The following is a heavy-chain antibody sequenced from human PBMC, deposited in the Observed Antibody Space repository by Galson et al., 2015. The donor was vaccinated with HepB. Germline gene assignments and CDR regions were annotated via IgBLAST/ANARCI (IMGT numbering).Heavy chain of an antibody. D-gene: IGHD2-15*01. CDR3: ARNGYCSDGACYGFDF. CDR2: IYPGDSDT. J-gene: IGHJ4*02. Sequence: QSGAEVKKPGESLKISCETSGYSFTGYWIGWVRQMPGKGLEWMGIIYPGDSDTRYSPSFQGQVTMSIDKSISTAYLPWSNLKASDTAIYYCARNGYCSDGACYGFDFWGQGTLVTVSS. CDR1: GYSFTGYW. V-gene: IGHV5-51*03.